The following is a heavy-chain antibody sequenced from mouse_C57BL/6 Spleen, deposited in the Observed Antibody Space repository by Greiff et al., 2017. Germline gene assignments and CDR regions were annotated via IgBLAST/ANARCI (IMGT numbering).Heavy chain of an antibody. V-gene: IGHV14-3*01. J-gene: IGHJ2*01. CDR2: IDPANGYT. Sequence: VQLQQSVAELVRPGASVKLSCTASGFNITNHYMPWVKQRPDQGLEWIGRIDPANGYTKYAPKFQGQATITADKSSNTAYLQLSSLTSEDTAIYYCADGYYGSIYEDYWGQGTTLTVSS. CDR1: GFNITNHY. CDR3: ADGYYGSIYEDY. D-gene: IGHD1-1*01.